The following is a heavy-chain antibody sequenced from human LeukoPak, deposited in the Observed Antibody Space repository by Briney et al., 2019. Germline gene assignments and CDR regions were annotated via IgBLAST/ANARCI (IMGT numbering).Heavy chain of an antibody. V-gene: IGHV1-69*02. Sequence: ASVKVSWKASDGTFSSYTISWVRQAPGQGLEWMGRIIPIFGIANYAQKFQGRVTITADKSTSTAYMELSSLRSEDTAVFYCARGHQPPYYGMDVWGQGTTVTVSS. J-gene: IGHJ6*02. CDR2: IIPIFGIA. CDR3: ARGHQPPYYGMDV. CDR1: DGTFSSYT.